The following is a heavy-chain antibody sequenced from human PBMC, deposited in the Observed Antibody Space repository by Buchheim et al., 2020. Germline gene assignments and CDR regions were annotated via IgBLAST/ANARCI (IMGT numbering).Heavy chain of an antibody. CDR2: INEDGTEK. V-gene: IGHV3-7*03. J-gene: IGHJ5*02. CDR1: GFTFRNYW. Sequence: EVYLVESGGGLVQPGGSLRLSCAVSGFTFRNYWMNWVRQAPGKGLEWVANINEDGTEKYYVDSVKGRFTISRENATRSVYMQMSSLRIEDTAVYYCAKHSIPWGQGT. D-gene: IGHD2/OR15-2a*01. CDR3: AKHSIP.